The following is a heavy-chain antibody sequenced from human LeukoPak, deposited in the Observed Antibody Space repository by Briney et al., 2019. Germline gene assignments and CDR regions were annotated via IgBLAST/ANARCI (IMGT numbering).Heavy chain of an antibody. Sequence: ASVKVSCKASGYTFTSYGISWVRQAPGQGLEWMGWISAYNGNTNYAQKLQGRVTMTTDTSTSTAYMDLRSLRSDDTAVYYCARDRRIAVAGTIMSYWGQGTLVTVSS. J-gene: IGHJ4*02. CDR3: ARDRRIAVAGTIMSY. CDR2: ISAYNGNT. CDR1: GYTFTSYG. V-gene: IGHV1-18*01. D-gene: IGHD6-19*01.